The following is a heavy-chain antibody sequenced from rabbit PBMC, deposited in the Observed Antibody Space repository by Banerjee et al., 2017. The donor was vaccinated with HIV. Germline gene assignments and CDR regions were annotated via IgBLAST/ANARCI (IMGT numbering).Heavy chain of an antibody. CDR3: ARGAAGSSYYTDRFNL. D-gene: IGHD8-1*01. CDR2: IYAGSSGNT. CDR1: GFSFSGYD. J-gene: IGHJ4*01. V-gene: IGHV1S40*01. Sequence: QSLEESGGGLVKPGASLTLTCTASGFSFSGYDMCWVRQAPGKGLEWIACIYAGSSGNTYYASWAKGRFTISKTSSTTVTLQMTSLTAADTATYFCARGAAGSSYYTDRFNLWGPGTLVTVS.